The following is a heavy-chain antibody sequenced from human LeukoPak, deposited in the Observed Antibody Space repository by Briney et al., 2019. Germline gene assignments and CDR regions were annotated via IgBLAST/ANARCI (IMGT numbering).Heavy chain of an antibody. D-gene: IGHD5-18*01. J-gene: IGHJ3*02. CDR2: IIPILGIA. CDR1: GGTFSSYA. Sequence: SVKVSCKASGGTFSSYAISWVRQAPGQGLEWMGRIIPILGIANYAQKFQGRVTITADESTSTAYMELSSLRSEDTAVYYCARVDTATHDAFDIWGQGTMVTVSS. CDR3: ARVDTATHDAFDI. V-gene: IGHV1-69*04.